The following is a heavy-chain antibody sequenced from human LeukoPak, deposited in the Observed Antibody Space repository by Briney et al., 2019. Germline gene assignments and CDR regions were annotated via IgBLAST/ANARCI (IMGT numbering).Heavy chain of an antibody. CDR1: GFSFSSYA. Sequence: GGSLRLSCAASGFSFSSYALTWVRQAPGKGLEWVSGLSGSGGSTYYADSVKGRFTISRDDSKNTLYLQMNSLRAEDTAVYYCARAEVWLDYWGQGTLVTVSS. CDR2: LSGSGGST. J-gene: IGHJ4*02. D-gene: IGHD6-19*01. CDR3: ARAEVWLDY. V-gene: IGHV3-23*01.